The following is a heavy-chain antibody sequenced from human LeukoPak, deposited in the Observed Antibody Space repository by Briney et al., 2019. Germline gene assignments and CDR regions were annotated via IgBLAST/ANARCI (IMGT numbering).Heavy chain of an antibody. CDR2: INHSGST. CDR3: ARWGPNIAVAGLGFDY. V-gene: IGHV4-34*01. D-gene: IGHD6-19*01. Sequence: PSETLSLTCAVYGGSFSGYYWSWIRQPPGKGLEWIGEINHSGSTNYDPSLKSRVTISVDTSKNQFSLKLSSVTAADTAVYYCARWGPNIAVAGLGFDYWGQGTLVTASS. J-gene: IGHJ4*02. CDR1: GGSFSGYY.